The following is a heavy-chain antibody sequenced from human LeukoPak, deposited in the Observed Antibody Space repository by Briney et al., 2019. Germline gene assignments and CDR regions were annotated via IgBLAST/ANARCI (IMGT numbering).Heavy chain of an antibody. CDR2: IKQDGREK. CDR3: ARDDHILSGYYLAYCYYGMDV. CDR1: GFTFSSYW. J-gene: IGHJ6*02. Sequence: GGSLRLSCAASGFTFSSYWMSWVRQAPREGLERGANIKQDGREKNYMDPVKGRFNISRDNAKNSLDLQMNSLRAEETAVYYCARDDHILSGYYLAYCYYGMDVWGRGNTITVSS. D-gene: IGHD3-9*01. V-gene: IGHV3-7*01.